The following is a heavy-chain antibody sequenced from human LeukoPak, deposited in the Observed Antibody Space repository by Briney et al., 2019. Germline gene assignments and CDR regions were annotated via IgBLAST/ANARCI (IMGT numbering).Heavy chain of an antibody. V-gene: IGHV4-39*01. CDR3: ARPGIAAAGYFDY. D-gene: IGHD6-13*01. J-gene: IGHJ4*02. CDR1: GGSISSSSYY. CDR2: IYYSGST. Sequence: PSEPLSLTCTASGGSISSSSYYWGWIRQPPGKGLEWIGSIYYSGSTYYNPSLKSRVTISVDTSKNQFSLKLSSVTAADTAVYYCARPGIAAAGYFDYWGQGTLVTVSS.